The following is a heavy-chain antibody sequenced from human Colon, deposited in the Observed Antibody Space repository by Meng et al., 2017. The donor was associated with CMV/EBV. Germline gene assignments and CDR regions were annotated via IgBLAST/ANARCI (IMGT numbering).Heavy chain of an antibody. J-gene: IGHJ4*02. V-gene: IGHV1-2*02. CDR3: ASLSGGDFDY. CDR2: INPITGGT. CDR1: GYTFTSYF. D-gene: IGHD1-26*01. Sequence: QVLLVRSGAEVKKPGASVKVSCKASGYTFTSYFMYWVRQAPGQGLEWLGVINPITGGTNYAQKFQGRVTMTRDTSMNTAYMELSRLRSDDTAVYYCASLSGGDFDYWGQGTLVTVSS.